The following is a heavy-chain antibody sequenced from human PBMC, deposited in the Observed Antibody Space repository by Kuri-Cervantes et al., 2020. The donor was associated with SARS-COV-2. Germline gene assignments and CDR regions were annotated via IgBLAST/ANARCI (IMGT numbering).Heavy chain of an antibody. CDR2: IKQDGSEK. J-gene: IGHJ5*02. Sequence: GESLKISCAASGFTFSSYWMSWVRQAPGKGLEWVANIKQDGSEKYYVDSVKGRFTISRDNAKNSLYLQMNSLRAEDTAVYYCARDQGWLDPWWFGPWGQGTLVTVSS. CDR1: GFTFSSYW. V-gene: IGHV3-7*01. CDR3: ARDQGWLDPWWFGP. D-gene: IGHD6-19*01.